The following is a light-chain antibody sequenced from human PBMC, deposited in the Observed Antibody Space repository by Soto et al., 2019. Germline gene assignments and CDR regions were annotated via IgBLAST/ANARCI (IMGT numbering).Light chain of an antibody. J-gene: IGLJ2*01. CDR2: EVS. CDR3: CSYAGSSFVV. CDR1: STDIGNYNL. V-gene: IGLV2-23*02. Sequence: QSVLTQPASVSGSPGQSITISCTGTSTDIGNYNLVSWYQQHPGKAPKLMIYEVSQRPSGVSDRFSGSKSGNTASLTISGLQAEDEADYYCCSYAGSSFVVFGGGTKLTVL.